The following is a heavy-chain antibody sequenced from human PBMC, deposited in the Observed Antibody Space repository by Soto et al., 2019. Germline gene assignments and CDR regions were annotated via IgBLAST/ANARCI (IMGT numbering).Heavy chain of an antibody. V-gene: IGHV3-30*18. CDR1: GFTFSSYG. J-gene: IGHJ4*02. CDR2: ISYDGSNK. CDR3: AKDHQQQLAELDH. Sequence: PGGSLRLSCAASGFTFSSYGMHWVRQAPGKGLEWVAVISYDGSNKYYADSVKGRFTISRDNSKNTLYLQMNSLRAEDTAVYYCAKDHQQQLAELDHWGQGTLVTVPS. D-gene: IGHD6-13*01.